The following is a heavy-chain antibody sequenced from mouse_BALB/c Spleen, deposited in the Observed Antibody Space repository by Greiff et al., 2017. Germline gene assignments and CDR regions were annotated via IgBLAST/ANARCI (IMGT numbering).Heavy chain of an antibody. J-gene: IGHJ2*01. V-gene: IGHV5-17*02. CDR1: GFTFSSFG. CDR2: ISSGSSTI. Sequence: EVQLVESGGGLVQPGGSRKLSCAASGFTFSSFGMHWVRQAPGKGLEWVAYISSGSSTIYYADTVTGRISISRDNPKTTLFLQMTSLRSEDTAMYNYARGGFDYWGQGTTLTVAS. CDR3: ARGGFDY.